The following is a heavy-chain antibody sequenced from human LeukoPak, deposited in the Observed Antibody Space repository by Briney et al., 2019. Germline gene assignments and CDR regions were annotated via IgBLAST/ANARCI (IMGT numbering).Heavy chain of an antibody. D-gene: IGHD3-9*01. J-gene: IGHJ4*02. CDR2: ISSSGSTI. CDR3: AREGILTGYYSLDY. V-gene: IGHV3-48*04. Sequence: PGGSLRLSCAASGFTFSSYGMHWIRQAPGKGLEWVSYISSSGSTIYYADSVKGRFTISRDNAKNSLYLQMNSLRAEDTAVYYCAREGILTGYYSLDYWGQGTLVTVSS. CDR1: GFTFSSYG.